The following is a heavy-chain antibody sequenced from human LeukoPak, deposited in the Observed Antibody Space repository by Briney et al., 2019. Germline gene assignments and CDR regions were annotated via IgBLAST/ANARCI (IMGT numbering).Heavy chain of an antibody. CDR2: ISRGGSTI. D-gene: IGHD5-24*01. CDR1: GFTVSSYS. Sequence: GGSLRLSCAASGFTVSSYSMNWVRQAPGKGLEWVSYISRGGSTIYSASSVEGLFTITRDNTKYSLYLQMNRLKAEPTAVYYCAKRMATTNPGFDFWGQGTLVTVSS. V-gene: IGHV3-48*04. J-gene: IGHJ4*02. CDR3: AKRMATTNPGFDF.